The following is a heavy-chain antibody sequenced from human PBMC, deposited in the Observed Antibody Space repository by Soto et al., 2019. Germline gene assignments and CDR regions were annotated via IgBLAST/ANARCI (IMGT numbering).Heavy chain of an antibody. Sequence: TLSLTCTFSGGSISSYYWSWIRQPPGKGLEWIGYIYYSGSTDYNPSLKSRVTISVDTSKNQFSLKLSSVTAADTAVYYCARDRGWELPSSGFDYWGQGTLVTVSS. D-gene: IGHD1-26*01. J-gene: IGHJ4*02. CDR1: GGSISSYY. CDR2: IYYSGST. V-gene: IGHV4-59*01. CDR3: ARDRGWELPSSGFDY.